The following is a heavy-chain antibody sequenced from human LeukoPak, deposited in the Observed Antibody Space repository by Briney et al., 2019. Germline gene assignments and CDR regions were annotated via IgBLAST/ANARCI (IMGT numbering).Heavy chain of an antibody. V-gene: IGHV3-7*01. CDR1: GFTFSCYW. D-gene: IGHD3-10*01. Sequence: PGGSLRLSCAASGFTFSCYWMSWVRQAPGKGLEWVANIKEDGSQEYYVDSVRGRFTISRDNARNSVYLQMNSLRAEDTAVYYCAKGGAPFAESAYWGQGTLVTVSS. CDR3: AKGGAPFAESAY. CDR2: IKEDGSQE. J-gene: IGHJ4*02.